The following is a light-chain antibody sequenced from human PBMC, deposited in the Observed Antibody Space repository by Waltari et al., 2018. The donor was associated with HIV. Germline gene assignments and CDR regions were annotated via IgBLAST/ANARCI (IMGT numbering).Light chain of an antibody. J-gene: IGKJ2*01. CDR1: QSISNW. CDR3: QQYDIYPYT. Sequence: DIQMTQSPSILSASVGDRVTITCRASQSISNWLTWYQQKPGKAPKLLIYAASTLGRGVPSRFSGSGSGTEFTLTISSLQPDDFAAYYCQQYDIYPYTFGQGTKLEIK. V-gene: IGKV1-5*03. CDR2: AAS.